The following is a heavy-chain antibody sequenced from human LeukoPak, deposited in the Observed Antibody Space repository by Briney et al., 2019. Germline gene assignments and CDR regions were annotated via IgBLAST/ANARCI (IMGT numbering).Heavy chain of an antibody. CDR1: GFSFSIYW. V-gene: IGHV3-7*01. D-gene: IGHD6-13*01. CDR3: ARVGTAEGTLEDY. J-gene: IGHJ4*02. CDR2: IMHDGSEK. Sequence: GGSLRLSCAASGFSFSIYWMSWVRQPPGKGLEWVANIMHDGSEKNYVDSVKGRFTISRDNTKNSLYLQMNSLRVEDTAMYYCARVGTAEGTLEDYWGQGTLVTVSS.